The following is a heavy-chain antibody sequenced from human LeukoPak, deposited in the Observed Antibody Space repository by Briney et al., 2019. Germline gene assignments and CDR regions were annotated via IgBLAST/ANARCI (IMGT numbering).Heavy chain of an antibody. Sequence: GGSLRLSCTTSGFTFGDSAMSWVRQAPGKGLEWLGFIRSVHYGGTTEYVASVRGRFTISRDDSKSIAYLRMNSLKSEDTAVYYCTREVGTRSPYWGQGTLVTVSS. CDR2: IRSVHYGGTT. V-gene: IGHV3-49*04. D-gene: IGHD2-8*01. J-gene: IGHJ4*02. CDR3: TREVGTRSPY. CDR1: GFTFGDSA.